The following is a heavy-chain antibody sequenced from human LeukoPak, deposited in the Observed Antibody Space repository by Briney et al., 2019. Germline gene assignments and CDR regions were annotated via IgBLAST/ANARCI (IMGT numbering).Heavy chain of an antibody. CDR1: GFTSSSYW. Sequence: GGSLRLSCAASGFTSSSYWMHWVRQAPGKGLVWVSCLNSDGSSTSYADSVRGRFTISRDNAKNTLYLQMDSLRAEDTAVYYCATGNFHAFDIWGQGTMVTVSS. J-gene: IGHJ3*02. D-gene: IGHD1-7*01. CDR3: ATGNFHAFDI. V-gene: IGHV3-74*01. CDR2: LNSDGSST.